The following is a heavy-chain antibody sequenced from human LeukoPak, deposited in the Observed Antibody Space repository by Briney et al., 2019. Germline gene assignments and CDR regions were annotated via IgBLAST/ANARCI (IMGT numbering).Heavy chain of an antibody. D-gene: IGHD3-10*01. CDR1: GFTFSSYS. V-gene: IGHV3-48*01. CDR3: AREWNYYGSGSYPH. CDR2: ISSSSSTI. Sequence: PGGSLRLSCAASGFTFSSYSMNWVRQAPGKGLEWVSYISSSSSTIYYADSVKGRFTISRDNAKNSLYLQMNSLRAEDTAVYYCAREWNYYGSGSYPHWGQRTLVTVSS. J-gene: IGHJ4*02.